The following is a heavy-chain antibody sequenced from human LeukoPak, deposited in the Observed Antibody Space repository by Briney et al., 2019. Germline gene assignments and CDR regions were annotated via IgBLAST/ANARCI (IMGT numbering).Heavy chain of an antibody. J-gene: IGHJ3*02. CDR1: GGSISSGVYY. D-gene: IGHD1-26*01. Sequence: SQTLSLTCAVSGGSISSGVYYWSWIRQHPGKGLEWIGHIYYRGTTYYNPSLKSRVTISADTSKNQFSLKLSSVTAADTAVYYCARDSEGAAAFDIWGQGTMVTVSS. V-gene: IGHV4-31*11. CDR3: ARDSEGAAAFDI. CDR2: IYYRGTT.